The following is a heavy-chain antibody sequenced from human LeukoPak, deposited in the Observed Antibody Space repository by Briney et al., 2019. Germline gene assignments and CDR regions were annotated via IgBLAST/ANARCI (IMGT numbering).Heavy chain of an antibody. D-gene: IGHD3-10*01. J-gene: IGHJ3*02. CDR2: INHSGST. CDR1: GGSFSGYY. V-gene: IGHV4-34*01. CDR3: ARVPKRRVRGVNQAFDI. Sequence: SETLSLTCAVYGGSFSGYYWSWIRQPPGKGLEWIGEINHSGSTNYNPSLKSRVTMSVDTSKNQFSLKLSSVTAADTAVYYCARVPKRRVRGVNQAFDIWGQGTMVTVSS.